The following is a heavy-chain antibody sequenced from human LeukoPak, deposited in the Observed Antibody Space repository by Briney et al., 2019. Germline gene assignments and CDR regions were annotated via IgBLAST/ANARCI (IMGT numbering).Heavy chain of an antibody. CDR3: FATSDRQFDY. Sequence: GGSLRLSCAASGFTFSSYGMHWVRQAPGKGLEWVAFIRYDGSNKYYADSVKGRFTISRDNSKNTLCLQMNSLRAEDTAVYYCFATSDRQFDYWGQGTLVTVSS. CDR1: GFTFSSYG. V-gene: IGHV3-30*02. CDR2: IRYDGSNK. J-gene: IGHJ4*02. D-gene: IGHD1-26*01.